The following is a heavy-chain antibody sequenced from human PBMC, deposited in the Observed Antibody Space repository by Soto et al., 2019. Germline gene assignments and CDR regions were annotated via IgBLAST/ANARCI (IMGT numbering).Heavy chain of an antibody. CDR3: VKDGGYCSSSTCYSPRNHYFDS. CDR2: IKFDGSEK. CDR1: GFIFSDYW. Sequence: SLRLSCAASGFIFSDYWMSWVRQAPGKGPEWVANIKFDGSEKQYVDSVRGRFTISRDNSRNSLFLQMNSLRAGDTAVYYCVKDGGYCSSSTCYSPRNHYFDSWGQGTLVTVSS. V-gene: IGHV3-7*03. J-gene: IGHJ4*02. D-gene: IGHD2-2*01.